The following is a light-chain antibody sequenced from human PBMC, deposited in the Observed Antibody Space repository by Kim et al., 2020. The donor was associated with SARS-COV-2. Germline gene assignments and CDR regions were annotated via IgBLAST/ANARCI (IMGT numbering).Light chain of an antibody. Sequence: APGKTARITCGVNNIGSKSVHWYQQKPGQAPVLVIYYDSDRPSGIPERFSGSNSGNTATLTISRVEAGDEADYYCQVWDSSSDHWVFGGGTKLTVL. CDR1: NIGSKS. CDR3: QVWDSSSDHWV. V-gene: IGLV3-21*04. J-gene: IGLJ3*02. CDR2: YDS.